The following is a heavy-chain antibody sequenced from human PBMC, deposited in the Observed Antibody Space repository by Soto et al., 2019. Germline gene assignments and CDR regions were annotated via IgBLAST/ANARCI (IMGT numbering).Heavy chain of an antibody. CDR1: GDSIRSSSY. V-gene: IGHV4-39*01. CDR2: IYSTGNT. CDR3: RRSSRYSTDV. Sequence: SETLSLTCTAYGDSIRSSSYWGWIRQPPGKGLEWIGSIYSTGNTYYNPSLNSQVTISVDTSKNQFSLNVISVTAADTAVYYCRRSSRYSTDVWGQGTTVT. D-gene: IGHD6-13*01. J-gene: IGHJ6*02.